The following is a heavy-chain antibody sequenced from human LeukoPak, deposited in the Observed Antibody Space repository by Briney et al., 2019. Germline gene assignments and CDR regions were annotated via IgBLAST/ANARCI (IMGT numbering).Heavy chain of an antibody. J-gene: IGHJ4*02. D-gene: IGHD2-21*02. Sequence: ASVKVSCKASGGTFSSYAISWVRQAPGQGLEWMGGIIPIFGTANYAQKFQGRATITTDESTSTAYMELSSLRSEDTAVYYCAGDGPDGDSAGATDWGQGTLVTVSS. V-gene: IGHV1-69*05. CDR3: AGDGPDGDSAGATD. CDR2: IIPIFGTA. CDR1: GGTFSSYA.